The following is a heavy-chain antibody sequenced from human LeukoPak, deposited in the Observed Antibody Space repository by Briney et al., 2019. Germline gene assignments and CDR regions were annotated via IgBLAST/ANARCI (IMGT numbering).Heavy chain of an antibody. Sequence: ASVKVSCKASGGTFSSYAISWVRQAPGQGLEWMGGIIPIFGTANYAQKFQGRVTITADESTSTAYMELSRLRSDDTAVYYCAREPALWFGELAPNDAFDIWGQGTMVTVSS. V-gene: IGHV1-69*13. CDR1: GGTFSSYA. J-gene: IGHJ3*02. CDR2: IIPIFGTA. CDR3: AREPALWFGELAPNDAFDI. D-gene: IGHD3-10*01.